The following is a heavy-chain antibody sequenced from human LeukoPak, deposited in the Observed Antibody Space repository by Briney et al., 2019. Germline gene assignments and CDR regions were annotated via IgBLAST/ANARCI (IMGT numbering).Heavy chain of an antibody. CDR1: GFDFSSNW. CDR2: IKGDGIST. Sequence: PGGSQRLSCAASGFDFSSNWMHWVRHAPGQGLVWVSRIKGDGISTNYADSVKGRFTISRDIAKNTLYLQMNSLRAEDTGVYYCAKDHYWSIDYWGRGTLDTVSS. J-gene: IGHJ4*02. D-gene: IGHD3-3*01. V-gene: IGHV3-74*01. CDR3: AKDHYWSIDY.